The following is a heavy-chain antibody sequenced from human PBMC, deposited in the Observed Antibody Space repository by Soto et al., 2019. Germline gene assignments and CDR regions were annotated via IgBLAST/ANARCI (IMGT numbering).Heavy chain of an antibody. J-gene: IGHJ2*01. CDR3: ARYVPDWNYGYFDL. Sequence: QVQLQESGPGLVKPSQTLSLTCTVSGGSISSGGYYWSWIRQHPGKGPEWIGYIYYSGSTYYNPSLKSRVTISVDTSKNQFSLKLSSVTAADTAVYYCARYVPDWNYGYFDLWGRGTLVTVSS. D-gene: IGHD1-1*01. V-gene: IGHV4-31*03. CDR1: GGSISSGGYY. CDR2: IYYSGST.